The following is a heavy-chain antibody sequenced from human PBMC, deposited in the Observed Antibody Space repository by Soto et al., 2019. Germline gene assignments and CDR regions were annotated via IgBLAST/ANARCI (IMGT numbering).Heavy chain of an antibody. D-gene: IGHD3-10*01. CDR2: ISSSSTI. CDR1: GFTFSSYS. J-gene: IGHJ3*02. Sequence: GGSLRLSCAASGFTFSSYSMNWVRQAPGKGLEWVSYISSSSTIYYADSVKGRFTISRDNAKNSLYLQMNSLRDEDTAVYYCARGGSDAFDIWGQGTMVTVSS. CDR3: ARGGSDAFDI. V-gene: IGHV3-48*02.